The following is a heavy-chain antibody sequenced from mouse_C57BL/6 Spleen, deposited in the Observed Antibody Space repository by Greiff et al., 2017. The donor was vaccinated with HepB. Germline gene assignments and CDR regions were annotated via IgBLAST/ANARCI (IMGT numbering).Heavy chain of an antibody. Sequence: VQLQQSGPELARPWASVKISCQAFYTFSRRVHFAIRDTNYWMQWVKQRPGQGLEWIGAIYPGNGDTSYNQKFKGKATLTVDKPSSTAYMQLSSLTSEDSAVYYCAREGGLRSYWYFDVWGTGTTVTVSS. V-gene: IGHV1-87*01. CDR2: GQGLEWIG. CDR1: YTFSRRVH. CDR3: SEDSAVYYCAREGGLRSYWYFDV. D-gene: IGHD2-4*01. J-gene: IGHJ1*03.